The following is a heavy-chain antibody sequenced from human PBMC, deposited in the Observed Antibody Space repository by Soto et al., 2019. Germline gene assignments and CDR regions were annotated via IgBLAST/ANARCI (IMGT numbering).Heavy chain of an antibody. CDR3: AKDVYDLFSGYYYYGMDV. CDR2: IDTSKTGM. CDR1: GFSFSDYS. V-gene: IGHV3-48*02. J-gene: IGHJ6*02. Sequence: EVQLVESGGGLVQPGGSLRLSCEASGFSFSDYSLNWARQAPGKGLEWIAYIDTSKTGMKYADSVKGRFTISRDNAKNSVFLQMNSLRDDDTAVYYCAKDVYDLFSGYYYYGMDVWGQGTTVTVSS. D-gene: IGHD3-9*01.